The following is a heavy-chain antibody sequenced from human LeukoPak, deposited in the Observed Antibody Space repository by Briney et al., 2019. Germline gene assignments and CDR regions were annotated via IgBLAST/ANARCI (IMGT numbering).Heavy chain of an antibody. J-gene: IGHJ4*02. V-gene: IGHV4-59*08. CDR1: SGSISGFY. Sequence: SETLSLTCTVSSGSISGFYWSWIRQPPGRGLEWIGNIHYSGSTNYNASLQSRVTMSVDTAKGQFSLKLSSVTAADTAVYFCARFTHCGGDCYYLDYWGQGTLVTVSS. CDR2: IHYSGST. D-gene: IGHD2-21*02. CDR3: ARFTHCGGDCYYLDY.